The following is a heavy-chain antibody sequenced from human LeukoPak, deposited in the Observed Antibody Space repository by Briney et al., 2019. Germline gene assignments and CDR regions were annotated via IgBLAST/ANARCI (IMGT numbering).Heavy chain of an antibody. CDR2: IRYDGSNK. CDR1: GFTFNNFG. J-gene: IGHJ4*02. Sequence: GSLRLSCEASGFTFNNFGMHWVRQAPGKGLEWVAFIRYDGSNKYYADSVKGRFTISRDNSKNTLYLQMNSLRAEDTAVYYCAKHKLPSHPNYFDYWGQGTLVTVSS. CDR3: AKHKLPSHPNYFDY. V-gene: IGHV3-30*02. D-gene: IGHD1-1*01.